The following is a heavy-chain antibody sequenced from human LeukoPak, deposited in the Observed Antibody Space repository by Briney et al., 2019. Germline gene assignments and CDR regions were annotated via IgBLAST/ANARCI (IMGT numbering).Heavy chain of an antibody. Sequence: GASLKLSCTASGYTFTSYDINWVRQATGQGLEWMGWMNTDSGKTDYAHKFQGRITMTKNTPISTAYMKLSSLSSETTADYYVSADDFWGQGTVVTVSS. CDR2: MNTDSGKT. CDR3: SADDF. V-gene: IGHV1-8*01. CDR1: GYTFTSYD. J-gene: IGHJ4*02. D-gene: IGHD3-10*01.